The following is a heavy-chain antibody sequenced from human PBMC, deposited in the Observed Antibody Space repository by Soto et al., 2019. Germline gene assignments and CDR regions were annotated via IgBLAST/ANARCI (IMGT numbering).Heavy chain of an antibody. CDR3: ARGLVTGIDWFDP. V-gene: IGHV4-59*01. Sequence: QVQLQESGPGLVKPSETLSLTCTVSGGSISSYYWSWIRQPPGQGLEWIGYIHNSGSTNYNPSLKRRVTISVETSNNQFSLKVSSVTAADTAVYYCARGLVTGIDWFDPWGQGTLVTVTS. CDR1: GGSISSYY. D-gene: IGHD5-18*01. J-gene: IGHJ5*02. CDR2: IHNSGST.